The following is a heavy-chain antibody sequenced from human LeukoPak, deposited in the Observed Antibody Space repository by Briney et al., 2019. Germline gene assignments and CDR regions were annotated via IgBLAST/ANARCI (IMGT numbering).Heavy chain of an antibody. J-gene: IGHJ1*01. V-gene: IGHV3-33*01. D-gene: IGHD6-19*01. Sequence: GGSKRLSCGASGFMFSRYGMQWVRQAPGKGLEWGAVIRYDGTKKPYADSIKGRFTISRDNSKNTLNLQMTSLRAEDTAVYYCARVSVYYSSSWYEEYFQCWGQGTLVVVSS. CDR2: IRYDGTKK. CDR3: ARVSVYYSSSWYEEYFQC. CDR1: GFMFSRYG.